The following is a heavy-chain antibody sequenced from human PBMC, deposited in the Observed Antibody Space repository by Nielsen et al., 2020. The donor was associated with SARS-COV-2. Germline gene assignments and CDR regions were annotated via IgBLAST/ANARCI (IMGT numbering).Heavy chain of an antibody. CDR1: GFTFSSYG. V-gene: IGHV3-30*03. J-gene: IGHJ4*02. Sequence: GESLKISCAASGFTFSSYGMHWVRQAPGKGLEWVAVISYDGSNKYYADSVKGRFTISRDNSKNTLYLQMNSLRAEDTAVYYCASFSKEALVGAPFDYWGQGTLVTVSS. CDR2: ISYDGSNK. CDR3: ASFSKEALVGAPFDY. D-gene: IGHD1-26*01.